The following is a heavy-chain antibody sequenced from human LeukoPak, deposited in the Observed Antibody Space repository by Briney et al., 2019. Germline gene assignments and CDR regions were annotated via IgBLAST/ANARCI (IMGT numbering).Heavy chain of an antibody. CDR1: GFTFSSYA. V-gene: IGHV3-23*01. J-gene: IGHJ4*02. CDR3: AKGGSWSRGAVAGEFDY. Sequence: GGSLRLSCAASGFTFSSYAMSWVRQAPGKGLEWVSAISGSGGSTYYADSVKGRFTISRDNPKNTLYLQMNSLRAEDTAVYYCAKGGSWSRGAVAGEFDYWGQGTLVTVSS. CDR2: ISGSGGST. D-gene: IGHD6-19*01.